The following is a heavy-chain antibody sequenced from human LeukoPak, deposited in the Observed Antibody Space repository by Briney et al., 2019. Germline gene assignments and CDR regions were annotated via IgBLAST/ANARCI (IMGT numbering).Heavy chain of an antibody. J-gene: IGHJ6*03. CDR3: ARTTEGGYSYGYFYYYYMDV. CDR1: GYSISSGYY. Sequence: TSSETLSLTCTVSGYSISSGYYWGWIRQSPGKGLEWIGYIYYSGSTNYKSSLKSRVTISVDTSKNQFSLKLSSVTAADTAVYYCARTTEGGYSYGYFYYYYMDVWGKGTTVTISS. D-gene: IGHD5-18*01. V-gene: IGHV4-38-2*02. CDR2: IYYSGST.